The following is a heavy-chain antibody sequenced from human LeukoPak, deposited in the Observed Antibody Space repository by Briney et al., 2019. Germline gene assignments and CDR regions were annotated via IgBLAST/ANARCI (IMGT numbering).Heavy chain of an antibody. V-gene: IGHV4-34*01. CDR2: INHSGST. D-gene: IGHD3-16*02. CDR1: GGSFSGYY. J-gene: IGHJ4*02. Sequence: SETLSLTCAVYGGSFSGYYWSWIRQPPGKGLEWIGEINHSGSTNYNPSLKSRVTISVDTSKNQFSLKLSSVTAADTAAYYCARARYYDYIWGSYRLGYFDYWGQGTLVTVSS. CDR3: ARARYYDYIWGSYRLGYFDY.